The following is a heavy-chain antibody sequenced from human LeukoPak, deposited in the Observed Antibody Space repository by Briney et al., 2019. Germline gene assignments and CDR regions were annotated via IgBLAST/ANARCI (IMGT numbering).Heavy chain of an antibody. CDR2: IYYSGST. CDR1: GGAISSYY. Sequence: SETLSLTCTVSGGAISSYYWSWIRQPPGKGLEWVGYIYYSGSTTYNPSPKSRATIPVDTSKNQFSLKLSSVTAADTAVYYCASAENYYYYYCMDVGGQGTTVTVSS. V-gene: IGHV4-59*01. CDR3: ASAENYYYYYCMDV. J-gene: IGHJ6*01.